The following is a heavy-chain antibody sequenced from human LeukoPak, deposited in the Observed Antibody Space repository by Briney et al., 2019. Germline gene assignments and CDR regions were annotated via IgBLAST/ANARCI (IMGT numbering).Heavy chain of an antibody. CDR3: ARDGDDYVWGSYRNSNWFDP. Sequence: GGSLRLSCAASGFTFSSYGMHWVRQAPGKGLEWVAVIWYDSSNKYYADSVKGRFTISRDISKNTLYLQMNSLRAEDTAVYYCARDGDDYVWGSYRNSNWFDPWGQGTLVTVS. CDR1: GFTFSSYG. J-gene: IGHJ5*02. D-gene: IGHD3-16*02. V-gene: IGHV3-33*01. CDR2: IWYDSSNK.